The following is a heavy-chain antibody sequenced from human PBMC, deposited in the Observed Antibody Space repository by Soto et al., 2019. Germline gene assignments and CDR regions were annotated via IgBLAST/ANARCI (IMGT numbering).Heavy chain of an antibody. J-gene: IGHJ4*02. CDR2: ISSSGSTR. Sequence: GGSLRLSCAASGFTFSDYYMSWIRQAPGKGLEWVSYISSSGSTRYYADSVKGRFTISRDNAKNSLYLQMNSLRAEDTAVYYCARDRDYGGNDSDYWGQGTLVTVSS. V-gene: IGHV3-11*01. CDR1: GFTFSDYY. CDR3: ARDRDYGGNDSDY. D-gene: IGHD4-17*01.